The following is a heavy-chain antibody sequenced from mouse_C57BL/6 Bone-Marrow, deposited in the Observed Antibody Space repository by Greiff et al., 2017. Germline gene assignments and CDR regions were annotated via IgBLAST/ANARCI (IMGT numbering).Heavy chain of an antibody. Sequence: VQLKESGPGLVKPSQSLSLTCSVTGYSITSGYYWNWIRQFPGNKLEWMGYISYDGSNNYNPSLKNRISITRDTSKNQFFLKLNSVTTEDTATYYCARVTVAYWYFDVWGTGTTVTVSS. D-gene: IGHD1-1*01. CDR2: ISYDGSN. CDR3: ARVTVAYWYFDV. CDR1: GYSITSGYY. V-gene: IGHV3-6*01. J-gene: IGHJ1*03.